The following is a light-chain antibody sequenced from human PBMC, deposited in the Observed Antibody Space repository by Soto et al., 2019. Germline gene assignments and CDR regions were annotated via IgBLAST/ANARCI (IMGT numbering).Light chain of an antibody. Sequence: QSVLTQPASVSGSLGQSITISCTGTSSDVGGYAYVSWYQQHPGKAPKLMIYEVRNRPSGVSDRFSGSKSGNTASLTISGLQAEDEAEYYCSSYSNTGSLVVFGGGTKLTVL. V-gene: IGLV2-14*03. CDR2: EVR. J-gene: IGLJ2*01. CDR1: SSDVGGYAY. CDR3: SSYSNTGSLVV.